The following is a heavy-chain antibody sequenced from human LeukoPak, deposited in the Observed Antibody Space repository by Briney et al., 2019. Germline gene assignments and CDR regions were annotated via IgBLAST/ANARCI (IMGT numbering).Heavy chain of an antibody. CDR2: ISYDGSNK. D-gene: IGHD6-13*01. Sequence: GGSLRLSCAASEFTFSSYAFHWVRQAPGKGLEWVAFISYDGSNKFYADSVKGRFTISRDNAKNSLYLQMNSLRAEDTAVYYCARDEGYSSSWYRNYYFDYWGQGTLVTVSS. CDR1: EFTFSSYA. V-gene: IGHV3-30-3*01. CDR3: ARDEGYSSSWYRNYYFDY. J-gene: IGHJ4*02.